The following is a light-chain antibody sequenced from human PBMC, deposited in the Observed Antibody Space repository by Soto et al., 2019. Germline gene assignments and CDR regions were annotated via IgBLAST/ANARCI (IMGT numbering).Light chain of an antibody. V-gene: IGKV1-27*01. CDR2: AAS. CDR1: QGISNY. J-gene: IGKJ1*01. Sequence: DIQMTQSPSSLSASVGDRVIITCRASQGISNYLAWYQQKPGKVPKLLIYAASTLQSGVPSRFSGSGSGTDFTLTISSLQPEDVATYYCQEYNSALTWTFGQGTKVEIK. CDR3: QEYNSALTWT.